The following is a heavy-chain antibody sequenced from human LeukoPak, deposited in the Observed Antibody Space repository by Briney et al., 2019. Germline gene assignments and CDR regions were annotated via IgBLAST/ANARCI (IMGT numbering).Heavy chain of an antibody. CDR1: GFSFDDYA. V-gene: IGHV3-20*04. CDR3: ARELATYYYGSGTD. CDR2: INWNGGST. J-gene: IGHJ4*02. D-gene: IGHD3-10*01. Sequence: GRSLRLSCAASGFSFDDYAMHWVRQAPGKGLEWVSGINWNGGSTGYADSVKGRFTISRDNAKNSLYLQMNSLRAEDTALYYCARELATYYYGSGTDWGQGTLVTVSS.